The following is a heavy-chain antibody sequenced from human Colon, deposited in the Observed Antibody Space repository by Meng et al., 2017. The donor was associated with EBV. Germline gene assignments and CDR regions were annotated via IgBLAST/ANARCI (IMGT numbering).Heavy chain of an antibody. Sequence: QLQKASPGLYVPPATLSLTWPVSGSSINTGSYFCGWIRQPPGKGLGWIGSVYYSRSPTYNPYLKLRVTVSVDTSKNQFSLDLSSVTAADTAVYYCARDRILGYGDDKPFDYWGQGTLVTVSS. V-gene: IGHV4-39*07. CDR2: VYYSRSP. J-gene: IGHJ4*02. CDR1: GSSINTGSYF. D-gene: IGHD4-17*01. CDR3: ARDRILGYGDDKPFDY.